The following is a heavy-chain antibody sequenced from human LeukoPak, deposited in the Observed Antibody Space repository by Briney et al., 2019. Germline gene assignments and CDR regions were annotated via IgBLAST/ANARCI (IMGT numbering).Heavy chain of an antibody. CDR1: GFTFDDYA. CDR3: AKDMGGQQLPHAFDI. J-gene: IGHJ3*02. CDR2: ISWNSGSI. V-gene: IGHV3-9*03. Sequence: GGSLRLSCAASGFTFDDYAMHWVRQAPGKGLEWVSGISWNSGSIGYADSVKGRFTISRDNAKNSLYLQMNSLRAEDMALYYCAKDMGGQQLPHAFDIWGQGTMVTVSS. D-gene: IGHD6-13*01.